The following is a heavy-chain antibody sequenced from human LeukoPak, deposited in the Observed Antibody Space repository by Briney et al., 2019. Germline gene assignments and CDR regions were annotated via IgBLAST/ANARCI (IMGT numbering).Heavy chain of an antibody. CDR2: IWYDGSNK. Sequence: GGSLRLFWAASGFPFSSYGMHWVSQATGKGLEWVAVIWYDGSNKYYGDSVKGRFTISRDNSKNTLYLQMNSLRAEDTAVYYCARDGSGWFYWGQGTLVTVSS. D-gene: IGHD6-19*01. CDR3: ARDGSGWFY. CDR1: GFPFSSYG. V-gene: IGHV3-33*01. J-gene: IGHJ4*02.